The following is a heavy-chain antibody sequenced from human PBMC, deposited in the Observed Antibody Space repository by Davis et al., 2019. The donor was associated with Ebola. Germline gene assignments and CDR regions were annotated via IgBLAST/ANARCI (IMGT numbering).Heavy chain of an antibody. D-gene: IGHD6-6*01. CDR2: IKTKTEGGTT. Sequence: GGSLRLSCAASGFTFSNAWMSWVRQAPGRGLEWVGRIKTKTEGGTTDYAAPVKARFTISRDDSKSTLHLQMNTLKSEDTAIYYCTRSLWSTMAAHWGQGTLVTVSS. CDR3: TRSLWSTMAAH. CDR1: GFTFSNAW. V-gene: IGHV3-15*01. J-gene: IGHJ4*02.